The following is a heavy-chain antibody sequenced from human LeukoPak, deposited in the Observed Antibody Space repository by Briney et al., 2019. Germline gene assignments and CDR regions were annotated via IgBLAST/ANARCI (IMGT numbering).Heavy chain of an antibody. CDR1: GFTFSSYA. Sequence: GRSLRLSCAASGFTFSSYAMHWVRQAPGKGLEWVAVISYDGSNEYYADSVKGRFTISRDNSKNTLYLQMNSLRAEDTAVYYCARDHSSSWYYFDYWGREPWSPSPQ. D-gene: IGHD6-13*01. CDR3: ARDHSSSWYYFDY. CDR2: ISYDGSNE. V-gene: IGHV3-30-3*01. J-gene: IGHJ4*02.